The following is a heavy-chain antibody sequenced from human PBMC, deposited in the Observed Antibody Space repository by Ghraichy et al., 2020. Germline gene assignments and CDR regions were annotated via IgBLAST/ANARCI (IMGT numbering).Heavy chain of an antibody. CDR1: GGSISSGGYY. CDR2: IYYSGST. D-gene: IGHD1-7*01. J-gene: IGHJ5*02. Sequence: SETLSLTCTVSGGSISSGGYYWSWIRQHPGKGLEWIGYIYYSGSTYYNPSLKSRVTISVDTSKNQFSLKLSSVTAADTAVYYCARGTLTGTNNWFDPWGQGTLVTVSS. V-gene: IGHV4-31*03. CDR3: ARGTLTGTNNWFDP.